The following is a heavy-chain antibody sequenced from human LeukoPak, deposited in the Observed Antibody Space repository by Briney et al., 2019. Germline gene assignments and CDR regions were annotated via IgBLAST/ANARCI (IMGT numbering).Heavy chain of an antibody. Sequence: GGSLRLSCAASGFTFSSYAMHWVRQAPGKGLEWVAVISYDGSNKYYADSVKGRFTISRDNSKNTLYLQMNSLRAGDTAVYYCARDPSGWLFGYWGQGTLVTVSS. V-gene: IGHV3-30*01. CDR2: ISYDGSNK. J-gene: IGHJ4*02. CDR3: ARDPSGWLFGY. D-gene: IGHD6-19*01. CDR1: GFTFSSYA.